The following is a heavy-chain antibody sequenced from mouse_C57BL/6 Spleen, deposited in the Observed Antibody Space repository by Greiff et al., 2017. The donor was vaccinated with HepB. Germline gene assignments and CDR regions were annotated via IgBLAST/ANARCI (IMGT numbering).Heavy chain of an antibody. CDR1: GYTFTDYY. Sequence: EVQLQQSGPELVKPGASVKISCKASGYTFTDYYMNWVKQSHGKSLEWIGDINPNNGGTSYNQKFKGKATLTVEKSSSTAYMELRSLTSEDSAVYYCARGTMVTTGANAMEYWGQGTSVTVSS. CDR3: ARGTMVTTGANAMEY. D-gene: IGHD2-2*01. J-gene: IGHJ4*01. CDR2: INPNNGGT. V-gene: IGHV1-26*01.